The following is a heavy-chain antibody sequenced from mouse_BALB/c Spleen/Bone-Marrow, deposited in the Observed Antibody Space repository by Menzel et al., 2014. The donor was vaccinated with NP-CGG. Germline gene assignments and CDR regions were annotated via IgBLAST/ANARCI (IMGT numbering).Heavy chain of an antibody. J-gene: IGHJ4*01. D-gene: IGHD1-1*01. CDR2: INPSTGYI. Sequence: QVQLQQSGAELAKPGASVKMSCKASGYTFTRYWIHWVKPGPGQGLEWIGYINPSTGYIEYNQKFKDKATLTADKSSSTAYMQLSSLTSEDSAVYYCARGDYYGKGGAMDYWGQGTSVTVSS. V-gene: IGHV1-7*01. CDR1: GYTFTRYW. CDR3: ARGDYYGKGGAMDY.